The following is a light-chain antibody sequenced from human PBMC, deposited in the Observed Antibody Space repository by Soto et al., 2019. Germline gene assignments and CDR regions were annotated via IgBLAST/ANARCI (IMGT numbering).Light chain of an antibody. Sequence: QSVLTQPASVSGSPGQSITISCTGTSSDVGAYDYVSWYQQHPDKAPKLMIYEVSYRPSGVSNRFSGSNSVNTATLTISGLQAEDEADYYCSSYTTSSTRVFGTGTKLTVL. J-gene: IGLJ1*01. V-gene: IGLV2-14*03. CDR2: EVS. CDR1: SSDVGAYDY. CDR3: SSYTTSSTRV.